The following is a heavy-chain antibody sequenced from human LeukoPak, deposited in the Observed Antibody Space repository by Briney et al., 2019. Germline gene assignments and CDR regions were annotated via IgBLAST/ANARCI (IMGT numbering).Heavy chain of an antibody. CDR2: ISGSGGST. D-gene: IGHD2-2*02. Sequence: PGGSLRLSCAASGFTFSSYPMSWVRQAPGKGLEWVSGISGSGGSTYYADSVKGRFTISGDNSKNTLYLQMNSLRAEDTAVYYCAKGYCRGISCYSDYWGQGTLVTVSS. V-gene: IGHV3-23*01. J-gene: IGHJ4*02. CDR3: AKGYCRGISCYSDY. CDR1: GFTFSSYP.